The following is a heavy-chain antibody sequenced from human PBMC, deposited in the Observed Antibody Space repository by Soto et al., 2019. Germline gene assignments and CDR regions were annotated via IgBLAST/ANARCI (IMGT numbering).Heavy chain of an antibody. Sequence: QVQLVQSGAEVKMPGASVKVSCKASGYTFTDYGINWVRQATGQGLEWMGWMNPKSGDTVYAQKFQGRVSMTRATAIGTADMDVNSLNRLDTVLCGRAIDGSVVVVAIVYWGHGTQVNLSS. CDR3: AIDGSVVVVAIVY. CDR2: MNPKSGDT. CDR1: GYTFTDYG. J-gene: IGHJ4*01. V-gene: IGHV1-8*01. D-gene: IGHD2-15*01.